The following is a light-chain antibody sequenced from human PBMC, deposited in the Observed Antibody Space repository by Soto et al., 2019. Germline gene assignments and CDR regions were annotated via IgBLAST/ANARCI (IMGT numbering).Light chain of an antibody. CDR3: QQSYSLMT. Sequence: DIPMTQSPSSLSASVGDRVTITCRASQNINSYLNWYQQKPGQAPKLLIYAASTLQSGVPSRFSGSGSGTDFTLTINSLQPEDFATYYCQQSYSLMTFGGGPKVEIK. CDR2: AAS. CDR1: QNINSY. J-gene: IGKJ4*01. V-gene: IGKV1-39*01.